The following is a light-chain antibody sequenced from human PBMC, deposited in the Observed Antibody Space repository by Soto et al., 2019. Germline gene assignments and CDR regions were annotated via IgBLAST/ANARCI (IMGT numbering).Light chain of an antibody. J-gene: IGKJ2*01. CDR2: AAS. Sequence: DIQMTQSPSSLSVSIGDTVAITCRASQGISNHLAWYQRKAGKVPKLLIFAASTLRPGVPSRFSGSGSGTDFTLTISSLQPEDVATYFCQKYNSAAYTFGQGTKLQI. V-gene: IGKV1-27*01. CDR3: QKYNSAAYT. CDR1: QGISNH.